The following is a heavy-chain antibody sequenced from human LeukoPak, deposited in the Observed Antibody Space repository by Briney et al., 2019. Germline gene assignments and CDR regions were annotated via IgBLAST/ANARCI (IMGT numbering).Heavy chain of an antibody. Sequence: ASVKVSRKAFGYTFTGYYMHWVRQAPGQGLEWMGWINPNSGGTNYAQKFQGRVTMTRDTSISTAYMELSRLRSDDTAVYYCARFTACIAECDGGRRVGNDKIDYWGQGTLVTVSS. V-gene: IGHV1-2*02. CDR1: GYTFTGYY. CDR3: ARFTACIAECDGGRRVGNDKIDY. CDR2: INPNSGGT. J-gene: IGHJ4*02. D-gene: IGHD6-13*01.